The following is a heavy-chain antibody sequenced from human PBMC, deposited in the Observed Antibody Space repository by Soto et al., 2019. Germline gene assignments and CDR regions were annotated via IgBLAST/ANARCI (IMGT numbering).Heavy chain of an antibody. V-gene: IGHV3-30-3*01. CDR1: GFTFSSYA. Sequence: GGSLRLSCAASGFTFSSYAMHWARQAPGKGLEWVAVISYDGSNKYYADSVKGRFTISRDNSKNTLYLQMNSLRAEDTAVYYCARDTTLAAAGIGRSFRHCGQGPLVTVSS. CDR3: ARDTTLAAAGIGRSFRH. CDR2: ISYDGSNK. D-gene: IGHD6-13*01. J-gene: IGHJ1*01.